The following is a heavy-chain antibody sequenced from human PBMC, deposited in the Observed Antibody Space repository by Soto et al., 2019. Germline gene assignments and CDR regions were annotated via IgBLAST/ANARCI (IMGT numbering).Heavy chain of an antibody. D-gene: IGHD3-22*01. V-gene: IGHV3-21*05. J-gene: IGHJ5*02. CDR3: ARDPSSGSP. CDR1: GFTFSSYA. Sequence: PGGSLRLSCAASGFTFSSYAMSWVRQAPGKGLEWVSYISSSRINYTDYADSVKGRFTISRDNAKKSLYLQMNSLRAEDTAVYYCARDPSSGSPWGQGTLVTVSS. CDR2: ISSSRINYT.